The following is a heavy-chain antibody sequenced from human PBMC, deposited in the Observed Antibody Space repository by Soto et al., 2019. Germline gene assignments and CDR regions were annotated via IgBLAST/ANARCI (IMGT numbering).Heavy chain of an antibody. Sequence: SETLSLTCAVYGGSFSGYYWSWIRQPPGKGLEWIGEINHSGSTNYNPSLKSRVTISVDTSKNQFSLKLSSVTAADTAVYYCAGQSQLLATTDYWGQGTLVTVSS. CDR1: GGSFSGYY. V-gene: IGHV4-34*01. J-gene: IGHJ4*02. D-gene: IGHD2-2*01. CDR2: INHSGST. CDR3: AGQSQLLATTDY.